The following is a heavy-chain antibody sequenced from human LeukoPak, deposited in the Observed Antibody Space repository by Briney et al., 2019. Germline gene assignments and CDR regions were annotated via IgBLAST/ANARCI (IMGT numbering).Heavy chain of an antibody. D-gene: IGHD3-22*01. CDR1: GYTFTSYD. J-gene: IGHJ4*02. Sequence: ASVKVSCKASGYTFTSYDINWVRQATGQGLEWMGWMDPNSGNTGYAQKFQGRVTMTRNTSISTAYMELSSLRSEDTAVYYCARTDDSSGLYYFDYWGQGTLVTVSS. V-gene: IGHV1-8*01. CDR3: ARTDDSSGLYYFDY. CDR2: MDPNSGNT.